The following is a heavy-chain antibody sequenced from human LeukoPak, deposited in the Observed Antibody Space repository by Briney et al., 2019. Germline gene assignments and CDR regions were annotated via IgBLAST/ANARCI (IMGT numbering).Heavy chain of an antibody. V-gene: IGHV3-43*02. CDR3: AKSRAVVPAAPRQAYYYYGMDV. CDR1: GTTFEDYA. D-gene: IGHD2-2*01. CDR2: ISGDGGTT. J-gene: IGHJ6*02. Sequence: GGSLRLSCAASGTTFEDYAMHWVRQAPGKGLEWVSFISGDGGTTYYTDSVKGRFTISRDNSKNTLYLQMNSLRAEDTAVYYCAKSRAVVPAAPRQAYYYYGMDVWGQGTTVTVSS.